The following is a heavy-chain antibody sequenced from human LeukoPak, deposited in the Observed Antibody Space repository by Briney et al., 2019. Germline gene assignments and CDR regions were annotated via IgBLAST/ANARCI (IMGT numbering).Heavy chain of an antibody. D-gene: IGHD3-22*01. Sequence: SETLSLPCTVSGGSISSYYWSWIRQPAGKGLEWIGRIYTSGSTNYNHSLKSRVTMSVDTSKNQFSLKLSSVTALDTAVYYCARGYDSSGYYHPLDYWGQGTLVTVSS. CDR2: IYTSGST. CDR3: ARGYDSSGYYHPLDY. CDR1: GGSISSYY. J-gene: IGHJ4*02. V-gene: IGHV4-4*07.